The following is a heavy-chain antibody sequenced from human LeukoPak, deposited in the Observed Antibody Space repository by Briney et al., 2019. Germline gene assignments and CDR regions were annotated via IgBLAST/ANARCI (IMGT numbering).Heavy chain of an antibody. D-gene: IGHD3-10*01. CDR2: ISGSGGTT. J-gene: IGHJ3*01. CDR1: GFTFISYA. V-gene: IGHV3-23*01. Sequence: GGSLRLSCAASGFTFISYAMSWVRQAPGKGLEWVSAISGSGGTTYYADSVKGRFTISRDNSKNMVYLQMNSLRGEDTALYYCAKPKRGLPDNAFDFWGQGTMVTVSS. CDR3: AKPKRGLPDNAFDF.